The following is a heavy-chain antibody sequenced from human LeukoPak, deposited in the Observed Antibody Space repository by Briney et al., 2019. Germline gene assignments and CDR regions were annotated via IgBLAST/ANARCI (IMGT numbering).Heavy chain of an antibody. CDR2: ISGSGVST. CDR1: GFRFSSYA. Sequence: GGSLRLSCAASGFRFSSYAMSWVRQAPGKGLEWVSAISGSGVSTYYADSVKGRFTVSRDNSKNTLYLQMSSLGAEGTAVYYCAKDERNWNYNLASQTYDWGQGTLVTVSS. V-gene: IGHV3-23*01. D-gene: IGHD1-7*01. J-gene: IGHJ4*02. CDR3: AKDERNWNYNLASQTYD.